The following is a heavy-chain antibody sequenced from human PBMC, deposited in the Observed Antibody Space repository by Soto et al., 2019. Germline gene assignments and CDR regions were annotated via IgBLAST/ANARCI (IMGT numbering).Heavy chain of an antibody. CDR1: GGSISNYY. CDR2: IFYSGST. J-gene: IGHJ5*02. Sequence: SETLSLTCTVSGGSISNYYWSWIRQPPGRGLEWIGHIFYSGSTNYNPALKSRVTISVDTSKSQFSLKLSSVTAADTAVYYCARGRLPTAGNWFDPSGQGTLVTVSS. CDR3: ARGRLPTAGNWFDP. V-gene: IGHV4-59*01. D-gene: IGHD5-12*01.